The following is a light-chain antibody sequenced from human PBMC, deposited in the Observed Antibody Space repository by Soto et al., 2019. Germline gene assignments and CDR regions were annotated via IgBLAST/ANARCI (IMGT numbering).Light chain of an antibody. V-gene: IGKV3-20*01. CDR2: GVS. CDR1: QSVSSNY. J-gene: IGKJ2*03. Sequence: EIVLTQSPGLLSLSPGDRATLSCRASQSVSSNYLAWYQQKRGQAPRLLIYGVSNRATDIPARFSGSGSGTDFTLTISRLEPEDFAVYYCQQYGGSRYSFGQGTKLEIK. CDR3: QQYGGSRYS.